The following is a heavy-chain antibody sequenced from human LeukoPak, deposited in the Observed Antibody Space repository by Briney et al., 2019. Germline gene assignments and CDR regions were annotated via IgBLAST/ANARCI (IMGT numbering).Heavy chain of an antibody. CDR2: INPNSGGT. J-gene: IGHJ4*02. CDR3: ARDRINMVRGFDY. D-gene: IGHD3-10*01. CDR1: GYTFTGYY. Sequence: GASVKVSCKASGYTFTGYYMHWVRQAPGQGLEWMGWINPNSGGTNFAQKFQGRVTMTRDTSIGTAYMELSSLRSDDTAVYYCARDRINMVRGFDYWGQGTLVTVSS. V-gene: IGHV1-2*02.